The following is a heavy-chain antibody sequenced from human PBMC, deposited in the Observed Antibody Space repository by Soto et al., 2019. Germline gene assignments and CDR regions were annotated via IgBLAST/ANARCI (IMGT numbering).Heavy chain of an antibody. V-gene: IGHV3-15*01. J-gene: IGHJ4*02. CDR1: GFTFSNAW. Sequence: EEQLVESGGGLVKPGGSLRLSCTASGFTFSNAWMSWVRQAPGKGLEWVGRVKSILDGGTTDYAAPVKGRFTISRDDSKNTLYVQMTRLNTEDTAVYYCTTDPLGAHWGQGNVVTVSS. CDR3: TTDPLGAH. D-gene: IGHD3-10*01. CDR2: VKSILDGGTT.